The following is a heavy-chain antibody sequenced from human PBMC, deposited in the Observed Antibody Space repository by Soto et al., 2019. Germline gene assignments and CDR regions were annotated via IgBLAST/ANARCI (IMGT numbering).Heavy chain of an antibody. CDR2: ISSDGNNK. CDR1: GFTFESHG. Sequence: QVQLVESGGGAVQPGRSLRLSCAASGFTFESHGMHWVRQAPGKGLEWVAVISSDGNNKYYADSVKGRFTISRDNFNNILSLQMSSLRAEDTAVYYCAKDLLPNTVTTCGSWGQGTLVTVSS. V-gene: IGHV3-30*18. CDR3: AKDLLPNTVTTCGS. D-gene: IGHD4-17*01. J-gene: IGHJ5*02.